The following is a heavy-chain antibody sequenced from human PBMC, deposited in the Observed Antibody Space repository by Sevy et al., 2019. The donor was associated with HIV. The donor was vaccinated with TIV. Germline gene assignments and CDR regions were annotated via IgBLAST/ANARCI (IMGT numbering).Heavy chain of an antibody. D-gene: IGHD5-18*01. V-gene: IGHV3-15*01. Sequence: GESLKISCAASKFTFTNAWMTWVRQAPGKGLEWVGHIKSKTDVGTTDYAAPVKGRFTISRDDSKTTLYLQMNSLKTEDTAVYYCTTGTWIQLWLPDYWGQGTLVTVSS. CDR2: IKSKTDVGTT. J-gene: IGHJ4*02. CDR1: KFTFTNAW. CDR3: TTGTWIQLWLPDY.